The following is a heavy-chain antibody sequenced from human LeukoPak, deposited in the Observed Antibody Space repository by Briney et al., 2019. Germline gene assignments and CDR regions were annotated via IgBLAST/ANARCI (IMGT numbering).Heavy chain of an antibody. CDR3: ARTLRGYSYGPFDY. Sequence: SETLSLTCTVSGGSISSYYWSWLRQPPGKGLEWIGYIYYSGSTNYNPSLKSRVTISVDTPKNQFSLKLSSVTAADMAVYYCARTLRGYSYGPFDYWGQGTLVTVSS. CDR1: GGSISSYY. J-gene: IGHJ4*02. D-gene: IGHD5-18*01. CDR2: IYYSGST. V-gene: IGHV4-59*01.